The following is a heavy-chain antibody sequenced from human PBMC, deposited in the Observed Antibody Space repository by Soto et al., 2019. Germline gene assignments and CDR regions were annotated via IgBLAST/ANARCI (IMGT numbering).Heavy chain of an antibody. CDR1: GFTFSSYA. D-gene: IGHD6-6*01. CDR3: ASIGAVAARRGNWFDP. V-gene: IGHV3-30-3*01. Sequence: GGSLRLSCAASGFTFSSYAMHWVRQAPGKGLEWVAVISYDGSNKYYADSVKGRFTISRDSSKNTLYLQMNSLRAEDTAVYYCASIGAVAARRGNWFDPWGQGTLVTVS. CDR2: ISYDGSNK. J-gene: IGHJ5*02.